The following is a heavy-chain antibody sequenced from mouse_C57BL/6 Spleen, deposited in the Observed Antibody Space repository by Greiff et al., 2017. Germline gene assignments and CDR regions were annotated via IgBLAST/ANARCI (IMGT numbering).Heavy chain of an antibody. CDR3: ARLGDYDDYAMDY. D-gene: IGHD2-4*01. Sequence: EVQRVESGGDLVKPGGSLKLSCAASGFTFSSYGMSWVRQTPDKRLEWVATISSGGSYTYYPDSVKGRFTISRDNAKNTLYLQMSSLKSEDTAMYYCARLGDYDDYAMDYWGQGTSVTVSS. V-gene: IGHV5-6*01. CDR2: ISSGGSYT. J-gene: IGHJ4*01. CDR1: GFTFSSYG.